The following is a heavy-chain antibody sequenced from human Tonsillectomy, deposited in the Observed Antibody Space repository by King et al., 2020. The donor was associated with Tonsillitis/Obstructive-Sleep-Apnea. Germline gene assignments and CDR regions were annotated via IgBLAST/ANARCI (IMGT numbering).Heavy chain of an antibody. Sequence: LPSSFPGLVPPSSPLSLPFRVSGGPLTSYSWSLLRQPPGKGLEWLGYIYHRGSTNYNPSLKTRLPLSVDTSKNPFSLKLSSVTAADKAGEEGERERGGEEGGEEGERGGKGTRGT. D-gene: IGHD3-16*01. CDR3: ERERGGEEGGEEGER. CDR1: GGPLTSYS. J-gene: IGHJ6*03. V-gene: IGHV4-59*01. CDR2: IYHRGST.